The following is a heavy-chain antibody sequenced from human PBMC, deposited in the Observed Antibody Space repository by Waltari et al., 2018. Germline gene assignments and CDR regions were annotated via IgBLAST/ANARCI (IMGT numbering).Heavy chain of an antibody. CDR2: IGVGSGNT. CDR3: AAETPSATGAPYYGMDV. V-gene: IGHV1-58*02. CDR1: GFTFTSSA. D-gene: IGHD1-26*01. Sequence: QMQLVQSGPEVQKPGTSVKVSCKASGFTFTSSAMQWVRQARGQRLEWIGWIGVGSGNTNYAQKFQERVTITRDMSTSTAYMELSSLRSEDTAVYYCAAETPSATGAPYYGMDVWGQGTTVTVSS. J-gene: IGHJ6*02.